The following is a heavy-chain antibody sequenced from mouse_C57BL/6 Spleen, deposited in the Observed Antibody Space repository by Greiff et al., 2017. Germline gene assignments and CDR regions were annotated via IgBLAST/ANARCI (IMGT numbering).Heavy chain of an antibody. V-gene: IGHV5-4*01. Sequence: EVQLVESGGGLVKPGGSLKLSCAASGFTFSSYAMSWVRQTPEKRLEWVATISDGGSYTYYPDNVKGRFPIARDNAKNNLYLQMSHLKSEDTAMYYCARERDGDYFDYWGQGTTLTVSS. D-gene: IGHD3-3*01. CDR3: ARERDGDYFDY. CDR1: GFTFSSYA. CDR2: ISDGGSYT. J-gene: IGHJ2*01.